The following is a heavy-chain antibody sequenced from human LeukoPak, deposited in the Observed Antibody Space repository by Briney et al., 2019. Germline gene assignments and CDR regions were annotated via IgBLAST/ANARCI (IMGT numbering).Heavy chain of an antibody. CDR1: GFSVSVNY. V-gene: IGHV3-74*01. CDR3: AREDTAMADAFDI. D-gene: IGHD5-18*01. CDR2: SSTEGSRT. Sequence: GGSLSLSSAVSGFSVSVNYMSWVRQAPGKGMEWVSRSSTEGSRTSYADSVKGRFTISRDNAKNTLYLQMNSLRAEDTAVYYCAREDTAMADAFDIWGQGTMVTVSS. J-gene: IGHJ3*02.